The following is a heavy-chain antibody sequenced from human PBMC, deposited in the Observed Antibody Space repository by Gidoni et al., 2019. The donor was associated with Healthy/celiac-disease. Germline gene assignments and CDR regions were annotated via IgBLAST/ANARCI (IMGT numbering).Heavy chain of an antibody. V-gene: IGHV3-23*04. CDR3: AKGYSGYTSTLFFDY. J-gene: IGHJ4*02. CDR1: GFTFSSYA. CDR2: MSGSGGST. D-gene: IGHD5-12*01. Sequence: ELQLVESGGGLVQPGGSLRLSCAASGFTFSSYAMSWFRQAPGKGLEWVSDMSGSGGSTYYADSVKGRFTISRDNSKNTLYLKMNSLRDEDTAVYYCAKGYSGYTSTLFFDYWGQGTLVTVSS.